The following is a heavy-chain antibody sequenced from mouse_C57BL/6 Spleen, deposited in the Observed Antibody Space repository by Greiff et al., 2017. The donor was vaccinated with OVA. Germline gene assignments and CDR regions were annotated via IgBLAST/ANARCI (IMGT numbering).Heavy chain of an antibody. CDR3: ARSGAQATAWFAY. J-gene: IGHJ3*01. Sequence: EVKVVESGAELVKPGASVKLSCTASGFNIKDYYMHWVKQRTEQGLEWIGRIDPEDGETKYAPKFQGKATITADTSSNTAYLQLSSLTSEDTAVYYCARSGAQATAWFAYWGQGTLVTVSA. CDR2: IDPEDGET. CDR1: GFNIKDYY. D-gene: IGHD3-2*02. V-gene: IGHV14-2*01.